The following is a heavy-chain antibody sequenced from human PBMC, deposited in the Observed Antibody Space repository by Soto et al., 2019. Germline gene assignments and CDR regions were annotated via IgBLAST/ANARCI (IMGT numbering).Heavy chain of an antibody. CDR1: GFTFGNFA. CDR3: VRGRTGRQDPFDY. J-gene: IGHJ4*02. D-gene: IGHD1-1*01. Sequence: GGSLRLSCSASGFTFGNFAMHWVRQAPGKGLGWVAVIWNEGGDKYYADSVKGRFTISRDNSKNPLYLQVNSLRAEDTAVYYCVRGRTGRQDPFDYWGQGTLVTVSS. V-gene: IGHV3-33*01. CDR2: IWNEGGDK.